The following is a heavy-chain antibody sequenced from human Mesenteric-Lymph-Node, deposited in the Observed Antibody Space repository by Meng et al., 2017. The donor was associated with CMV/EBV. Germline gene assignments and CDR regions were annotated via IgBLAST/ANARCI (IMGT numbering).Heavy chain of an antibody. CDR3: ARAARVRGLVITPDNWFDP. D-gene: IGHD3-10*01. Sequence: FNSYDINWMGQATGQGLEWMGWMNPKSGDTGYAQEFQGRVTMTRDTSITTAYMELSSLRSEDTAVYFCARAARVRGLVITPDNWFDPWGQGTLVTVSS. CDR2: MNPKSGDT. V-gene: IGHV1-8*01. CDR1: FNSYD. J-gene: IGHJ5*02.